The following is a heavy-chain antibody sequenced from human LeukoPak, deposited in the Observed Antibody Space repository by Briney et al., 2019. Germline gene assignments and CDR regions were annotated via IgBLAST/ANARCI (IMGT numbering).Heavy chain of an antibody. Sequence: GGSLRLSCAASGFSFMNAWMIWVRQAPGKGLEWVGRIKSKTDGGTTDYAAPVKGRFTISRDDSKNTLYLQMNSLKTEDTAVYYCTTVQFVVVVAATTPTLYYFDYWGQGTLVTVSS. V-gene: IGHV3-15*01. CDR2: IKSKTDGGTT. CDR3: TTVQFVVVVAATTPTLYYFDY. D-gene: IGHD2-15*01. CDR1: GFSFMNAW. J-gene: IGHJ4*02.